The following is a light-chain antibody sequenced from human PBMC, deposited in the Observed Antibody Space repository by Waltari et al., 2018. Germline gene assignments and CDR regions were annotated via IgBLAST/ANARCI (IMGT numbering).Light chain of an antibody. CDR2: RNN. J-gene: IGLJ3*02. CDR1: SSNIGSNL. CDR3: AAWDDSLSGKV. Sequence: QTVLTQPPSASGTPGPRVTLTCSGSSSNIGSNLVNWYQQLPGTAPKRLVYRNNQRPSGVPDRFSGSKSGTSASMAISGLQSEDEADYYCAAWDDSLSGKVFGGGTKLTVL. V-gene: IGLV1-44*01.